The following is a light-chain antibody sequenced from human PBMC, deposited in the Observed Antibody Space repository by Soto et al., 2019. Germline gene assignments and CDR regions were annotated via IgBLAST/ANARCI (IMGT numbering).Light chain of an antibody. V-gene: IGKV1-39*01. CDR1: QTISSW. CDR3: QRSYSTPLT. J-gene: IGKJ1*01. Sequence: DIQMTQSPSTLSGSVVYRVTITFRASQTISSWLAWYQQKPVKAPKLLIYAASSLQSGVPSRFSGSGSGTDFTLTISSLQPEDFATYYCQRSYSTPLTFGQGNKGDIK. CDR2: AAS.